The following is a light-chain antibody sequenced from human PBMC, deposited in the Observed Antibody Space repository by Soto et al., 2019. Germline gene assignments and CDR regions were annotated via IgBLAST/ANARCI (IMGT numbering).Light chain of an antibody. CDR3: LQYNDWPPCT. CDR2: GTT. Sequence: EIVMTQSPVALSVSPGDRATLSCRASQSVGINLAWYQQKAGLAPRLLFFGTTNRATGVPDRFSSSGSGTEFTLTITSLQSEDSAIYYCLQYNDWPPCTVGQGTKVDIK. CDR1: QSVGIN. V-gene: IGKV3D-15*01. J-gene: IGKJ2*02.